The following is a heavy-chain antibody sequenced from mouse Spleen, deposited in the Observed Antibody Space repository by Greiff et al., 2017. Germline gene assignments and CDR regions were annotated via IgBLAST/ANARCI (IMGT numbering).Heavy chain of an antibody. D-gene: IGHD1-1*01. CDR3: ARERTNYYGSSHLDY. CDR2: IWTGGGT. V-gene: IGHV2-9-1*01. J-gene: IGHJ2*01. Sequence: VQLVESGPGLVAPSQSLSITCTVSGFSLTSYAISWVRQPPGKGLEWLGVIWTGGGTNYNSALKSRLSISKDNSKSQVFLKMNSLQTDDTARYYCARERTNYYGSSHLDYWGQGTTLTVSS. CDR1: GFSLTSYA.